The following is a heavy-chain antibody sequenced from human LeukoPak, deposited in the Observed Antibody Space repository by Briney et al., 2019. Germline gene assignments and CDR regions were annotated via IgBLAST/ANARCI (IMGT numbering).Heavy chain of an antibody. D-gene: IGHD5-18*01. CDR2: ISSSSSYI. J-gene: IGHJ4*02. CDR3: ATEGGYSYGSFDY. Sequence: GGSLRLSCAASGFTFSSYSMNWVRQAPGKGLEWVSSISSSSSYIYYADSVKGRFTISRDNAKNSLYLQMNSLRAEGTAVYYCATEGGYSYGSFDYWGQGTLVTVSS. CDR1: GFTFSSYS. V-gene: IGHV3-21*01.